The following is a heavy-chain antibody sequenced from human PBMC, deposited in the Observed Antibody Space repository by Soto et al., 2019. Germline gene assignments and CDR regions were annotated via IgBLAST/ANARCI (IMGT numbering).Heavy chain of an antibody. Sequence: GGSLRLSCAASGFTFSSYAMHWVRQAPGKGLEWVAVISYDGSNKYYADSVKGRFTISRDNSKNTLYLQMNSLRAEDTAGYYCARDFPPPADYDFWSGHNYYYYGMDVWGQGTTVTVSS. V-gene: IGHV3-30-3*01. CDR2: ISYDGSNK. CDR1: GFTFSSYA. CDR3: ARDFPPPADYDFWSGHNYYYYGMDV. J-gene: IGHJ6*02. D-gene: IGHD3-3*01.